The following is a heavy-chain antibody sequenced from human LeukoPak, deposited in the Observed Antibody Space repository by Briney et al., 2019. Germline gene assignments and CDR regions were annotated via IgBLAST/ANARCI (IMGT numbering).Heavy chain of an antibody. J-gene: IGHJ4*02. CDR3: ARKGEEIPPYYFDY. CDR2: IYHSGST. V-gene: IGHV4-38-2*02. D-gene: IGHD3-10*01. CDR1: GYSISSGYY. Sequence: PSETLSLTCTVSGYSISSGYYWGWIRQPPGKGLEWIGSIYHSGSTYYNPSLKSRVTISVDKSKNQFSLKLSSVTAADTAVYYCARKGEEIPPYYFDYWGQGTLVTVSS.